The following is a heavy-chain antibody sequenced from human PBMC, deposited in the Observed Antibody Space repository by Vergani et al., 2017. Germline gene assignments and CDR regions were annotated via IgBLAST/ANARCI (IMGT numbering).Heavy chain of an antibody. CDR2: ISWNSGSI. CDR3: AKDKAGGWDGYNWFDP. D-gene: IGHD6-19*01. Sequence: EVQLVESGGGLVQPGRSLRLSCAASGFTFDDYAMHWVRQAPGKGLEWVLGISWNSGSIGYADSVKGRFTISRDNAKNSLYLQMNSLRAEDTALYYCAKDKAGGWDGYNWFDPWGQGTLVTVSS. V-gene: IGHV3-9*01. J-gene: IGHJ5*02. CDR1: GFTFDDYA.